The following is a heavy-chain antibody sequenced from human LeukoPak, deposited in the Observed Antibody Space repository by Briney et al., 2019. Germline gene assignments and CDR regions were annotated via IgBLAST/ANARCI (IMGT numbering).Heavy chain of an antibody. CDR3: AKVLEVRGGPAY. Sequence: PGGSLRLSCAASGFTLSSYWMHWVRQVPGKGLEWVSAISGSGGSTYYADSVKGRFTISRDNSKNTLYLQMNSLRAEDTAVYYCAKVLEVRGGPAYWGQGTLVTVSS. CDR2: ISGSGGST. J-gene: IGHJ4*02. D-gene: IGHD3-10*01. V-gene: IGHV3-23*01. CDR1: GFTLSSYW.